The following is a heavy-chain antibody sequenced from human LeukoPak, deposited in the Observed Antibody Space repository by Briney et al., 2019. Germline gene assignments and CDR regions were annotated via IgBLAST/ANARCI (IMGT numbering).Heavy chain of an antibody. CDR2: IYYSGST. J-gene: IGHJ4*02. CDR1: GGSISSSSYY. V-gene: IGHV4-39*01. D-gene: IGHD3-16*02. CDR3: ARGDMITFGGIIVPVDY. Sequence: PSETLSLTCTVSGGSISSSSYYWGWIRQPPGKGLEWIGSIYYSGSTYYNPSLKSRVTISVDTSKNQFSLKLSSVTAADTAVYYCARGDMITFGGIIVPVDYWGQGTLVTVSS.